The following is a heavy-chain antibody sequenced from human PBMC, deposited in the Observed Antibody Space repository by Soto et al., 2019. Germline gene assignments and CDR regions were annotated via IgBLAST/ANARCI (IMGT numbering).Heavy chain of an antibody. CDR3: ARDTGGSYDY. J-gene: IGHJ4*02. CDR2: TRNKANSYSA. V-gene: IGHV3-72*01. CDR1: GFSFSDYY. Sequence: EVQLVESGGGLVQPGGSLRLSCAASGFSFSDYYMDWVRQVPGKGLEWVGRTRNKANSYSAEYAPPVKGRFTISRHEFEDSMYLQMNNLKTEETAFYYCARDTGGSYDYWGQGALVTVSS. D-gene: IGHD1-26*01.